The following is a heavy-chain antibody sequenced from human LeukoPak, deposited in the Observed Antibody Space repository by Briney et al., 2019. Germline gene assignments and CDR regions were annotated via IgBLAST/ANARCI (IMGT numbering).Heavy chain of an antibody. J-gene: IGHJ5*02. CDR2: IYYSGST. CDR3: ARHPYYYGSGSYLWFDP. D-gene: IGHD3-10*01. V-gene: IGHV4-38-2*02. Sequence: SETLSLTCTVSGYSISSGYYWGWIRQPPGKGLEWIGSIYYSGSTYYNPSLKSRVTISVDTSKNQFSLKLSSVTAADTAVYYCARHPYYYGSGSYLWFDPWGQGTLVTVSS. CDR1: GYSISSGYY.